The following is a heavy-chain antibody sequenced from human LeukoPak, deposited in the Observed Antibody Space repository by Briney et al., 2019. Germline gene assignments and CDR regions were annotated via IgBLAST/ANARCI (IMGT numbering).Heavy chain of an antibody. J-gene: IGHJ4*02. CDR1: ADSLSSGGHY. Sequence: PSQTLSLTCTVSADSLSSGGHYWPWIRQFPGKGLESIGFIHHSGRSRHNPSLKDRVAISADTSRKQFALKLSSVTAADTAMYYCARGGNRFGGFYFDYWGQGIQVIVSS. CDR3: ARGGNRFGGFYFDY. CDR2: IHHSGRS. V-gene: IGHV4-31*03. D-gene: IGHD3-10*01.